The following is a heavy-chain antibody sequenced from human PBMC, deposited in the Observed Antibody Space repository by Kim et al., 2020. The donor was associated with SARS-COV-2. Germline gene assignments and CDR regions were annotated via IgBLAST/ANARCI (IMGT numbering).Heavy chain of an antibody. CDR1: GYTFTSYA. CDR3: ASPPPYDILTGYYRS. V-gene: IGHV1-3*01. D-gene: IGHD3-9*01. J-gene: IGHJ4*02. Sequence: ASVKVSCKASGYTFTSYAMHCVRQAPGQRLEWMGWINAGNGNTKYSQKFQGRVTITRDTSASTAYMELSSLRSEDTAVYYCASPPPYDILTGYYRSWGQGTLVTVSS. CDR2: INAGNGNT.